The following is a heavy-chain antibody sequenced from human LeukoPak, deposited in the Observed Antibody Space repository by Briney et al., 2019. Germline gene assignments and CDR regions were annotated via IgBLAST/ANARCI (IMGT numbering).Heavy chain of an antibody. CDR2: IYYSGST. D-gene: IGHD6-25*01. J-gene: IGHJ5*02. CDR3: ARGIAAFGFDP. Sequence: SETLSLTCTVSGGSISSYYWSWIRQPPGKGLEWIGYIYYSGSTNHNPSLKSRVTISVDTSKNQFSLKLSSVTAADTAVYYCARGIAAFGFDPWGQGTLVTVSS. V-gene: IGHV4-59*12. CDR1: GGSISSYY.